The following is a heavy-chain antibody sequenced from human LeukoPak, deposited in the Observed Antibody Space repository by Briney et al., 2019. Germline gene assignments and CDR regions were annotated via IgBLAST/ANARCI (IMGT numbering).Heavy chain of an antibody. CDR2: IYYSGST. CDR3: AREVVAAAEVDY. D-gene: IGHD6-13*01. J-gene: IGHJ4*02. V-gene: IGHV4-59*12. CDR1: GGSISSYY. Sequence: SETLSLTCSVSGGSISSYYWSWIRQPPGKGLEWIGYIYYSGSTSYNPSLKSRVTISIDTSKNQFSLKLSSVTAADTAVYFCAREVVAAAEVDYWVQGTLVTVSS.